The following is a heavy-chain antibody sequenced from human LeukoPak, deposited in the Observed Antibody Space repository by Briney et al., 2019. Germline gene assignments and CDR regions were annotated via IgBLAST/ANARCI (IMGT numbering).Heavy chain of an antibody. CDR2: ISSSSSYI. V-gene: IGHV3-21*01. CDR3: AARPRFGVLIIRPFDY. CDR1: GFTFSSYS. D-gene: IGHD3-3*01. Sequence: GGSLRLSCAASGFTFSSYSMNWVRQAPGKGLEWVSSISSSSSYIYYADSVKGRFTISRDNAKNSLYLQMNSLRAEDTAVYYCAARPRFGVLIIRPFDYWGQGTLVTVSS. J-gene: IGHJ4*02.